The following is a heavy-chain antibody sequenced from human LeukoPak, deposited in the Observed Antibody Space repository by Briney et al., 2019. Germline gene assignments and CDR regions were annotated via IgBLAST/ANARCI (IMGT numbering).Heavy chain of an antibody. J-gene: IGHJ4*02. Sequence: GGSLRLSCAASGFTFSSYSMNLVRQAPGKGLEWVSYISSSSSTIYYADSVKGRFTISRDNAKNSLYLQMNSLRDEDTAVYYCASFGGDSSGYYPPQFDYWGQGTLVTVSS. CDR2: ISSSSSTI. CDR3: ASFGGDSSGYYPPQFDY. CDR1: GFTFSSYS. V-gene: IGHV3-48*02. D-gene: IGHD3-22*01.